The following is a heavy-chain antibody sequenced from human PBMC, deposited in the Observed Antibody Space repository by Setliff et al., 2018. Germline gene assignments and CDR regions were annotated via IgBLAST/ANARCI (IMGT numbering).Heavy chain of an antibody. V-gene: IGHV3-15*03. D-gene: IGHD5-18*01. CDR2: IKSYGSGGTT. Sequence: PGGSLRLSCAVSGLRFSDAWVSWVRQAPGKGLEWAGRIKSYGSGGTTEFAASVQGRFTISRDDSKRIAYLQMNSLKTEDTAVYFCTRGRGDTAVVDRWHYYYYYMDVWGTGTTVTVSS. J-gene: IGHJ6*03. CDR3: TRGRGDTAVVDRWHYYYYYMDV. CDR1: GLRFSDAW.